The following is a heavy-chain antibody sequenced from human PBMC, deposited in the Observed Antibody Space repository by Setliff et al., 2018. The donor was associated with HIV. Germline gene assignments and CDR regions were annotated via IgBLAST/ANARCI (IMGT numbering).Heavy chain of an antibody. J-gene: IGHJ6*03. CDR1: GFTFSNYW. Sequence: PGGSLRLSCAASGFTFSNYWMDWVRQAPGKGLEWVSSISSSSSYIFYADSVKGRFTISRDNAKNSLYLQMNSLRAEDTAVYYCAKDLHYASPGYYYYYYMDVWGKGTTVTVSS. CDR3: AKDLHYASPGYYYYYYMDV. V-gene: IGHV3-21*01. D-gene: IGHD2-2*01. CDR2: ISSSSSYI.